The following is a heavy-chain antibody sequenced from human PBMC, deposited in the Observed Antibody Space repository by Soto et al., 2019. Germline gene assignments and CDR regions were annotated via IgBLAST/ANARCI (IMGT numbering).Heavy chain of an antibody. Sequence: PSETLSLTCTVSGGSISSGGYYWSWIRQHPGKGLEWIGYIYYSGSTYYNPSLKSRVTISVDTSKNQFSLKLSSVTAADTAVYYCARCHYVIWSGYSKQFDFWGQGTLATVSS. CDR1: GGSISSGGYY. D-gene: IGHD3-3*01. CDR3: ARCHYVIWSGYSKQFDF. V-gene: IGHV4-31*03. CDR2: IYYSGST. J-gene: IGHJ4*02.